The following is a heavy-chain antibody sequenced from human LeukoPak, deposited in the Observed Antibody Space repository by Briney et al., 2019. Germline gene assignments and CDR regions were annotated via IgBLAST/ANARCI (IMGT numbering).Heavy chain of an antibody. D-gene: IGHD3-10*01. CDR3: ASSTMVRGGSFWFDP. J-gene: IGHJ5*02. CDR2: IYYSGST. CDR1: GGSISSYY. V-gene: IGHV4-59*01. Sequence: SETLSLTCTVSGGSISSYYWSWIRQPPGKGPEWIGYIYYSGSTNYNPSLKSRVTISVDTSKNQFSLKLSSVTAADTAVYYCASSTMVRGGSFWFDPWGQGTLVTVSS.